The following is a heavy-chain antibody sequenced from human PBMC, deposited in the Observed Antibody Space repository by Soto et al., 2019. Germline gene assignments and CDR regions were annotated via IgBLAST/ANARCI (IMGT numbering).Heavy chain of an antibody. V-gene: IGHV4-30-2*06. CDR3: ARGGGYDSFDY. Sequence: SETLSLTCTVSGASISYGGSSWSWIRQSPGKGLEWIGYISHLESTYFHPSFKSRLTMSIDRTRNQFSLKLSSVTAADMAVYYCARGGGYDSFDYWGQGVLVTVSS. CDR1: GASISYGGSS. D-gene: IGHD5-12*01. J-gene: IGHJ4*02. CDR2: ISHLEST.